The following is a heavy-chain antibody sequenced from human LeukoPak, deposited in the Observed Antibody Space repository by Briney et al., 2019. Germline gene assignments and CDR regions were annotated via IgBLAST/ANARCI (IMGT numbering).Heavy chain of an antibody. CDR1: GYTFTGYY. D-gene: IGHD3-22*01. Sequence: VASVKVSCKASGYTFTGYYMHWVRQAPGQGLEWMGWINPNSGGTNYAQKFQGRVTMTRDTSISTAYMELSRLRSDDTAVYYCARGDGSGYSLIDYWGQGTLVTVSS. V-gene: IGHV1-2*02. CDR2: INPNSGGT. CDR3: ARGDGSGYSLIDY. J-gene: IGHJ4*02.